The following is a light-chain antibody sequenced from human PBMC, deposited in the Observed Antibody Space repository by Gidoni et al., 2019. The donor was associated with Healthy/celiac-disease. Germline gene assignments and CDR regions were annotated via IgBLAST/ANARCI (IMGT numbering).Light chain of an antibody. CDR1: QSISSY. CDR3: QQSYSPYT. Sequence: EIQMTQSPSSLSASVGDRVTITCRASQSISSYLNWYQQKPGKAPKLLIYAASSLQSGVPSRFSGSGSGTDFTLTISSLQPEDFATYYCQQSYSPYTFXQXTKLEIK. CDR2: AAS. V-gene: IGKV1-39*01. J-gene: IGKJ2*01.